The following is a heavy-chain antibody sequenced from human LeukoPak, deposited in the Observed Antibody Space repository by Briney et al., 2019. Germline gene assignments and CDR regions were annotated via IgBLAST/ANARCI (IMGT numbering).Heavy chain of an antibody. Sequence: GGSLRLSCAASGFTFSSYDMSWVRQAPGKGLEWVSGISGSGFSTFYADSVKGRFTISRDNSKNTLYLQMDSLSAEDTAVYYCAKDRLAAAPSCFDYWGQGPLVTVSS. CDR2: ISGSGFST. V-gene: IGHV3-23*01. CDR1: GFTFSSYD. J-gene: IGHJ4*02. D-gene: IGHD6-13*01. CDR3: AKDRLAAAPSCFDY.